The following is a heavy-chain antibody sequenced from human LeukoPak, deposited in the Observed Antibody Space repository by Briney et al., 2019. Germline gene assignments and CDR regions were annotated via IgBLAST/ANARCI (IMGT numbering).Heavy chain of an antibody. CDR3: ARPLRYFDWLSFDY. V-gene: IGHV3-48*04. CDR1: GFTFSSYS. Sequence: PGGSLRLSCAASGFTFSSYSMNWVRQAPGKGLEWVSYISSSSSTIYYADSVKGRSTISRDNAKNSLYLQMNSLRAEDTAVYYCARPLRYFDWLSFDYWGQGTLVTVSS. CDR2: ISSSSSTI. D-gene: IGHD3-9*01. J-gene: IGHJ4*02.